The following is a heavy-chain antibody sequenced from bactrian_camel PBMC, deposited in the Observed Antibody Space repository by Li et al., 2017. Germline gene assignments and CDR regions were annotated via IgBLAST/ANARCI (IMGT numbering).Heavy chain of an antibody. J-gene: IGHJ6*01. V-gene: IGHV3S53*01. CDR1: GPIFKICG. Sequence: VESGGGSVEAGGSLKLSCAASGPIFKICGMGWYRQAPGNECDLVSSLTWDGTTYYDDSVKGRFTIAHDNSKNTLYLAMNNLKSEDTAMYYCAAEFSGTRLSRFLVSDWRSWGQGTQVTVS. D-gene: IGHD3*01. CDR3: AAEFSGTRLSRFLVSDWRS. CDR2: LTWDGTT.